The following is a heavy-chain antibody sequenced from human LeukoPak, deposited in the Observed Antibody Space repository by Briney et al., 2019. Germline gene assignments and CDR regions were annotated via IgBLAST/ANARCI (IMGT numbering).Heavy chain of an antibody. J-gene: IGHJ6*02. Sequence: SETLSLTCAVYGGSFSGYYWSWIRQPPGKGREWIGEINHSGSTNYNPSLKSRVTISVDTSKNQVSLKLSSVTAADTAVYYGARGEIKLLWFENYYYGMDVWGQGPTVPVPS. CDR2: INHSGST. D-gene: IGHD3-10*01. CDR3: ARGEIKLLWFENYYYGMDV. CDR1: GGSFSGYY. V-gene: IGHV4-34*01.